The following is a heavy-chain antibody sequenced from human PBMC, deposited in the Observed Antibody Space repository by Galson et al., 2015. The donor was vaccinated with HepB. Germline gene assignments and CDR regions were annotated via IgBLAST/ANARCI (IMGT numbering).Heavy chain of an antibody. D-gene: IGHD4-17*01. CDR1: GGSISSYY. V-gene: IGHV4-4*07. CDR3: ARVGRHRIYGDYAFDI. CDR2: IYTSGST. J-gene: IGHJ3*02. Sequence: SETLSLTCTVSGGSISSYYWSWIRQPAGKGLEWIGRIYTSGSTNYNPSLKSRVTMSVDTSKNQFSLKLSSVTAADTAVYYCARVGRHRIYGDYAFDIWGQGTMVTVSS.